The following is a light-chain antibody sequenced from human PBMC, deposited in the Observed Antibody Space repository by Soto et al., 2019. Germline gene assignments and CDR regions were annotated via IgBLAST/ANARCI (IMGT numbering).Light chain of an antibody. CDR1: QSVSSY. CDR3: QQRSNRLT. Sequence: EIVLTQSPATLSLSPGERATLSCRASQSVSSYLAWYQQKPGQAPRLLIYDASSRATGIPARFSGSGSWTAFTLTTSSLEPEDFAVYYCQQRSNRLTFGGGTKVEIK. V-gene: IGKV3-11*01. J-gene: IGKJ4*01. CDR2: DAS.